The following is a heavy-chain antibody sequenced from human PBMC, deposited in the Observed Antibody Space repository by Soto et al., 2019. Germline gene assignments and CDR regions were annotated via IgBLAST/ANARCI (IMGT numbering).Heavy chain of an antibody. V-gene: IGHV1-2*02. Sequence: GASVKVSCKASGYTFTAYYMHWVRQAPGQGLEWMGWINPNSGGTRYAQKFQGRVAMTRDTSISTAYMELSRLRSDDTAVYYCERDIAAAGEDAFDIWGQGTMVTVSS. D-gene: IGHD6-13*01. CDR1: GYTFTAYY. CDR2: INPNSGGT. J-gene: IGHJ3*02. CDR3: ERDIAAAGEDAFDI.